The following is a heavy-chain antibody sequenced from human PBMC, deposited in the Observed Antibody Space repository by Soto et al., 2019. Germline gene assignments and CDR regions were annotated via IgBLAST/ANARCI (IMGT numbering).Heavy chain of an antibody. CDR2: IYSGGST. J-gene: IGHJ4*02. CDR1: GFTVSSNY. CDR3: AREQQWLRGDYFDY. Sequence: GGSLRLSCAASGFTVSSNYMSWVRQAPGKGLEWVSVIYSGGSTYYADSVKGRFTISRDNSKNTLYLQMNSLRAEDTAVYYCAREQQWLRGDYFDYWGQGTLVTVSS. D-gene: IGHD6-19*01. V-gene: IGHV3-53*01.